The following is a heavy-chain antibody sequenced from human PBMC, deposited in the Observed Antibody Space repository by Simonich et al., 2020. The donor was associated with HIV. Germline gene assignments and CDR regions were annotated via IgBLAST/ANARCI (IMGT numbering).Heavy chain of an antibody. D-gene: IGHD2-2*01. Sequence: EVQLVESGGGLVKPGGSLRLSCAASGFTFSSYSMNWVRQAPGKGLEWVSSISSSSSYIYYADSVKGRFTISRDNAKNSLYLQMNSLRAEDTAVYCCARDGRKGSSTSCSDYWGQGTLVTVSS. CDR1: GFTFSSYS. V-gene: IGHV3-21*01. CDR3: ARDGRKGSSTSCSDY. J-gene: IGHJ4*02. CDR2: ISSSSSYI.